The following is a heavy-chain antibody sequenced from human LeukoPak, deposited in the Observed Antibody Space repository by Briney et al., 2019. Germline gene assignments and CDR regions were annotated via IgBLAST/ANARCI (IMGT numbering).Heavy chain of an antibody. CDR2: IRFDGKNT. V-gene: IGHV3-30*02. J-gene: IGHJ4*02. CDR1: GFTFGTYG. Sequence: GGSLRLSRAASGFTFGTYGMHWVRQAPGKGLEWVAYIRFDGKNTNYADSVKGRLTISRDNSKNTLYLQMNTVTTEDTGIYYCAKKKAGDGDRLDSWGQGTRVTVSA. CDR3: AKKKAGDGDRLDS. D-gene: IGHD5-24*01.